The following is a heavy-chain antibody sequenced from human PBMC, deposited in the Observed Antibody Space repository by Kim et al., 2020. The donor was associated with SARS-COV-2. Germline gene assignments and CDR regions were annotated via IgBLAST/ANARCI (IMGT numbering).Heavy chain of an antibody. V-gene: IGHV1-18*04. CDR2: ISAYNGNT. Sequence: ASVKVSCKASGYTFTSYGISWVRQAPGQGLEWMGWISAYNGNTNYAQKLQGRDTMTTDTSTSTAYMELRSLRSDDTAVYYCARDFTSTWRPMPDSSSWRFDPWGQGTLVTVSS. CDR1: GYTFTSYG. D-gene: IGHD6-13*01. J-gene: IGHJ5*02. CDR3: ARDFTSTWRPMPDSSSWRFDP.